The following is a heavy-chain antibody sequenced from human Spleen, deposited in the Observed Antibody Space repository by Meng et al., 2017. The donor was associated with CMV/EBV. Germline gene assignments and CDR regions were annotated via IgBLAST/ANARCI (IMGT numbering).Heavy chain of an antibody. CDR3: ARLEGS. J-gene: IGHJ5*02. CDR2: ISSSSSFI. CDR1: GFTFSVYS. V-gene: IGHV3-21*01. Sequence: GESLKISCAASGFTFSVYSMIWVRQAPGKGLEWVSSISSSSSFISYVDSVKGRFTISRDNAENSLYLHMNGLRAEDTAVYFCARLEGSWGQGTLVTVSS.